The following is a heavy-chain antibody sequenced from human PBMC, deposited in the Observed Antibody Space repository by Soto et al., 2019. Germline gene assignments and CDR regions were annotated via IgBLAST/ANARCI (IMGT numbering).Heavy chain of an antibody. CDR2: IIPIFGTA. CDR3: ARALPHYYDRSGKDAFDI. CDR1: GGTFSSYA. Sequence: QVQLVQSGAEVKKPGSSVKVSCKASGGTFSSYAISWVRQAPGQGLEWMGGIIPIFGTANYAQKFQGRVTIPADESTSTAYMELRRLRAEDTAVYYCARALPHYYDRSGKDAFDILGQGTMVTVSS. V-gene: IGHV1-69*01. D-gene: IGHD3-22*01. J-gene: IGHJ3*02.